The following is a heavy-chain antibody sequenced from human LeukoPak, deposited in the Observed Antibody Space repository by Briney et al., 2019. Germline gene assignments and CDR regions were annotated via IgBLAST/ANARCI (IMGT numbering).Heavy chain of an antibody. CDR1: GGSISSYY. CDR3: ARDGDEAVAGTLNH. J-gene: IGHJ5*02. Sequence: SETLSLTCTVSGGSISSYYWSWIRQPPGKGLEWIGYIYYSGSTNYNPSLKSRVTISVDTSKNQFSLKPSSVTAADTAVYYCARDGDEAVAGTLNHWGQGTLVTVSS. V-gene: IGHV4-59*01. D-gene: IGHD6-19*01. CDR2: IYYSGST.